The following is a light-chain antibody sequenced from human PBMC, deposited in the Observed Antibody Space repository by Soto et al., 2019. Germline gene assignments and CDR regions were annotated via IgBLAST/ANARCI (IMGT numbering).Light chain of an antibody. CDR1: QGINNF. Sequence: DIQMTQSPSSLSASVGDRVTITCRASQGINNFVAWYQQKPGEVPKLLIYAASTLQSGVPSRFSVSGFGTDFVLTISSLEPEDVATYYCQKYDSVPLTFGGGTRVEIK. J-gene: IGKJ4*01. CDR2: AAS. CDR3: QKYDSVPLT. V-gene: IGKV1-27*01.